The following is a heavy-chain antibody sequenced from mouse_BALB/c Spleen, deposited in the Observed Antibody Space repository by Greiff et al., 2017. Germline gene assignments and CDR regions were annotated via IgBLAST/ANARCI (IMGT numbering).Heavy chain of an antibody. CDR3: ARHKLREYYFDY. CDR1: GFTFSSYT. V-gene: IGHV5-12-2*01. D-gene: IGHD1-1*01. J-gene: IGHJ2*01. Sequence: EVKVVESGGGLVQPGGSLKLSCAASGFTFSSYTMSWVRQTPEKRLEWVAYISNGGGSTYYPDTVKGRFTISRDNAKNTLYLQMSSLKSEDTAMYYCARHKLREYYFDYWGQGTTLTVSS. CDR2: ISNGGGST.